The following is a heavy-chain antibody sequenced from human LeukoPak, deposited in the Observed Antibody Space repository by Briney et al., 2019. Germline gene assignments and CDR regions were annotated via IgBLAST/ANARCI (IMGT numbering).Heavy chain of an antibody. Sequence: SETLSLTCTVSGGSISSGGYYWSWIRQHPGKGLEWIGYIYYSGSTYYNPSLKSRVTISVDTSKNRFSLKLSSVTAADTAVYYCARAFSSGWYEYWGQGTLVTVSS. J-gene: IGHJ4*02. CDR3: ARAFSSGWYEY. CDR1: GGSISSGGYY. V-gene: IGHV4-31*03. D-gene: IGHD6-19*01. CDR2: IYYSGST.